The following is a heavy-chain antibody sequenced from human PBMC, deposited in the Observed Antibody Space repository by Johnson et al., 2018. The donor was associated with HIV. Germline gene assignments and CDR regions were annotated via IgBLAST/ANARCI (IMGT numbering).Heavy chain of an antibody. CDR2: ISSSGSTI. V-gene: IGHV3-11*04. D-gene: IGHD6-13*01. Sequence: QMLLVESGGGLVKPGGSLRLSCAASGFTFSDYYMSWNRQAPGKGLEWVSYISSSGSTIYYADSVQGRFTITRDNAKNSLFLQMNRLIVEDTAVYYCARSGGYPNAFDIWGQGAMVTVSS. CDR3: ARSGGYPNAFDI. J-gene: IGHJ3*02. CDR1: GFTFSDYY.